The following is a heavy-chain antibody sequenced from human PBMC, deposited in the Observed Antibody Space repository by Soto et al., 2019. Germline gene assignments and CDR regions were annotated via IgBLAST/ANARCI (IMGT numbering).Heavy chain of an antibody. CDR1: GFSLSTSGVG. CDR2: IYWNDDK. V-gene: IGHV2-5*01. CDR3: AHRSHDYYDSSGYHY. D-gene: IGHD3-22*01. Sequence: SCPTLVNPTQTLTLTCTFSGFSLSTSGVGVGWIRQPPGKALEWLALIYWNDDKRYSPSLKSRLTITKDTSKNQVVLTMTNMEPVDTATYYCAHRSHDYYDSSGYHYWGQGTLGTDSS. J-gene: IGHJ4*02.